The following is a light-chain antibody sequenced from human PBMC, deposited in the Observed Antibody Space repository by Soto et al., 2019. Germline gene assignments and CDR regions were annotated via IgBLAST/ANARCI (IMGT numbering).Light chain of an antibody. CDR2: KAS. CDR3: QQYNIYWT. CDR1: QSVSNW. V-gene: IGKV1-5*03. Sequence: DIQMTQSPSTLSASVGDRVTITCRASQSVSNWLAWYQQKPGKAPKLLIYKASYLESGAPSRFSGSGSGTEFTLTISSLQPGDSATYYCQQYNIYWTFGQGTKVEI. J-gene: IGKJ1*01.